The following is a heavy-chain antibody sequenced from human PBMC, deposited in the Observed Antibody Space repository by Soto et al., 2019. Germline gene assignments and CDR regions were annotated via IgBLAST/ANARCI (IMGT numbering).Heavy chain of an antibody. J-gene: IGHJ4*01. CDR1: GFTFSNSL. Sequence: EVHLVESGGGLVKPGVSLRLSGAASGFTFSNSLTNWVRQAPGKALEWVGRVKSKTHGGTTHFAAPVKGRFAISRDASKNVVFVELNTLQAEHTAIYYCTSDSYITSIIVGVDYWAHGTLFTVSS. D-gene: IGHD3-3*01. CDR3: TSDSYITSIIVGVDY. CDR2: VKSKTHGGTT. V-gene: IGHV3-15*07.